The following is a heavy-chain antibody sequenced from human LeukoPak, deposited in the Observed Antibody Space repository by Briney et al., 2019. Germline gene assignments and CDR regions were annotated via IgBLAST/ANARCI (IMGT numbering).Heavy chain of an antibody. CDR3: ARGGSSGNDYGSFDV. V-gene: IGHV3-53*04. D-gene: IGHD5-12*01. CDR2: IHSGGST. Sequence: GGSLRLSCAASGFTVSSYFMSWVREAPGKGLGWVSVIHSGGSTLYADSVKGRFTISRHNSKNTLYLQVNSLRAEDTAVYFCARGGSSGNDYGSFDVLGQGTMVTVSS. J-gene: IGHJ3*01. CDR1: GFTVSSYF.